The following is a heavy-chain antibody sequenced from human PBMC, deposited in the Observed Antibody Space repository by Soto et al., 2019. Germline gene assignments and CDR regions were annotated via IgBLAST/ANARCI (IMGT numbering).Heavy chain of an antibody. D-gene: IGHD3-9*01. Sequence: QVHLVQSAAEVKKPGASVKVSCKASGYTFTGYGISWVRQAPGQGLEWMGWISPYNGNTNYAQKLQGRVTMTTDTSTSTAYMELRSLRSDDTAVYYCARDATVTGSPTFLYWGQGTLVTVSS. CDR3: ARDATVTGSPTFLY. V-gene: IGHV1-18*01. CDR2: ISPYNGNT. J-gene: IGHJ4*02. CDR1: GYTFTGYG.